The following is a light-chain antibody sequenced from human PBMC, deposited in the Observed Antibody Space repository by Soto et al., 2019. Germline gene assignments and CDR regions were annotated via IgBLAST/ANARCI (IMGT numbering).Light chain of an antibody. Sequence: QSVLTQPPSVSEAPRQRVTISCSGSSSNIGNNAVNWFQQLPGKAPKLLIYYDDLVPSGVSDRFSGSKSGTSASLAIRGLQSEDEADYYCATWYVSLNGPVFGGGTKLTVL. CDR2: YDD. J-gene: IGLJ2*01. CDR1: SSNIGNNA. V-gene: IGLV1-36*01. CDR3: ATWYVSLNGPV.